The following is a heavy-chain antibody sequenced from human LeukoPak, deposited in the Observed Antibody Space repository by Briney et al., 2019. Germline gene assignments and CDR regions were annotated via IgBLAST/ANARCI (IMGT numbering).Heavy chain of an antibody. Sequence: GGSLRLSCAASGFTFSGFAMSWIRQAPGKGLEWVSSISRSGESTFYADSVRSRFTISRDNSKNTVSLQMESLRAEDTAFYYCARDRWFGESLPAHFEYWGQGTLVTVSS. CDR1: GFTFSGFA. D-gene: IGHD3-10*01. CDR3: ARDRWFGESLPAHFEY. CDR2: ISRSGEST. J-gene: IGHJ4*02. V-gene: IGHV3-23*01.